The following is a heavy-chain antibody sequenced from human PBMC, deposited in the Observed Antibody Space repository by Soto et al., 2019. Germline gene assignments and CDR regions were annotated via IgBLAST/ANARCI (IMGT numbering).Heavy chain of an antibody. D-gene: IGHD3-16*01. CDR2: ISSSSTI. CDR3: ASRLSVMDPFDY. V-gene: IGHV3-48*02. CDR1: GFTFSSYS. J-gene: IGHJ4*02. Sequence: GGSLRLSCAASGFTFSSYSMNWVRQAPGKGLEWVSYISSSSTIYYADSVKGRFTISRDNAKNSLYLQMNSLRDEDTAVYYCASRLSVMDPFDYWGQGTLVTVSS.